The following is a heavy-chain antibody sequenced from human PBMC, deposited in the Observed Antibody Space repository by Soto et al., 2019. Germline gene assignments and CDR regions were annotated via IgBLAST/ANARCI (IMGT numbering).Heavy chain of an antibody. CDR1: GFSFSTYG. J-gene: IGHJ5*02. CDR2: IWYDGSDK. CDR3: VRDKGFGEYVNNCFDP. Sequence: QVQLVESGGGVVQPGRSLKLSCAASGFSFSTYGMHWVRQAPGKGLEWVALIWYDGSDKDYIDSVKGRFTISRDDSRNTLYLQMNNLRVEDTAVYYCVRDKGFGEYVNNCFDPWGQGTLVTVSS. V-gene: IGHV3-33*01. D-gene: IGHD3-10*01.